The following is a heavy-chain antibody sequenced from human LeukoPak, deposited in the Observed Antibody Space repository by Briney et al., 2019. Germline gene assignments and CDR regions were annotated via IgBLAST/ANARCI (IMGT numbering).Heavy chain of an antibody. V-gene: IGHV3-30-3*01. Sequence: PGRSLRLSCAASGFTFSSYAMHWVRQAPGKGLEWVAVISYDGSNKYYADSVKGRFTISRDNSKNTLYLQMNSLRAEDTAVYYCARECDRSKYRNTYFFDYWGQGTLVTVSS. CDR2: ISYDGSNK. CDR3: ARECDRSKYRNTYFFDY. J-gene: IGHJ4*02. CDR1: GFTFSSYA. D-gene: IGHD2/OR15-2a*01.